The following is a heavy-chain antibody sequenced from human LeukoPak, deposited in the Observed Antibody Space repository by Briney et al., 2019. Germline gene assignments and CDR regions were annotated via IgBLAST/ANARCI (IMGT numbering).Heavy chain of an antibody. CDR3: ARDHLYYEISGPRFDY. CDR1: GFTFDDYA. J-gene: IGHJ4*02. V-gene: IGHV3-9*01. CDR2: ISWNSGSI. Sequence: GGSLRLSCAASGFTFDDYAMHWVRQAPGKGLEWVSGISWNSGSIGYADSVKGRFTISRDNSKNTLYLQMNSLRAEDTAVYYCARDHLYYEISGPRFDYWGQGTRVTVSS. D-gene: IGHD3-16*01.